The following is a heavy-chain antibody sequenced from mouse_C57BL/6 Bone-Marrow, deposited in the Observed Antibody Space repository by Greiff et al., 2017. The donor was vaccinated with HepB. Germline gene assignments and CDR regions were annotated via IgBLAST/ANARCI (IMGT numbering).Heavy chain of an antibody. Sequence: QVQLQQSGAELAKPGASVKLSCKASGYTFTSYWMHWVKQGPGQGLEWIGYINPSSGYIKYNQKFKDKATLTADKSYSTAYMQLSSLTYEDSAVYDCASLYPFYAYWGQGTLVTVSA. CDR1: GYTFTSYW. CDR3: ASLYPFYAY. J-gene: IGHJ3*01. CDR2: INPSSGYI. V-gene: IGHV1-7*01. D-gene: IGHD2-1*01.